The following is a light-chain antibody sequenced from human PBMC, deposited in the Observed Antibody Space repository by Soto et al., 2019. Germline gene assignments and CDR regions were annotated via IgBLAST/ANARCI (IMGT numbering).Light chain of an antibody. J-gene: IGKJ1*01. CDR3: QQYNNWWT. CDR1: QSVSSN. Sequence: EIVMTQSPATLCVSPGARATLSCRASQSVSSNLAWYQQKPGQAPRLLIYGASTRATGIPARFSGSGSGTEFTLTISSLQSEDFAVYYCQQYNNWWTFGQGTKVEIK. V-gene: IGKV3-15*01. CDR2: GAS.